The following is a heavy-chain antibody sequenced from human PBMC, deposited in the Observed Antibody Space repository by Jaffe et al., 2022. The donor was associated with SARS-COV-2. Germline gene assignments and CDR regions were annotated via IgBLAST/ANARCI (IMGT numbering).Heavy chain of an antibody. J-gene: IGHJ4*02. D-gene: IGHD3-22*01. V-gene: IGHV5-51*01. Sequence: EVRLVQSGAEVKKPGESLKISCKGSGYNFASYWIGWVRQMPGKGLEWLGIIYPGDSDTRYNPSFQGQVSISADKSISTAYLQWNSLKASDTAKYYCTRHYSSATLPDYWGQGTLVTVSS. CDR2: IYPGDSDT. CDR1: GYNFASYW. CDR3: TRHYSSATLPDY.